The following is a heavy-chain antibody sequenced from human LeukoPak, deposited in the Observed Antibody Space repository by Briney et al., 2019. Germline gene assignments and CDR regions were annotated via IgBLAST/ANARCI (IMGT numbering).Heavy chain of an antibody. CDR1: GFTFSNAW. Sequence: GGSLRLSCAASGFTFSNAWMSWVRQAPGKGLEWVGRIKSKTDGGTTDYAAPVKGRFTISRDDSKNTLYLQMNSLRAEDTAVYYCAKDQGITRNGGFDYWGQGTLVTVSS. V-gene: IGHV3-15*01. J-gene: IGHJ4*02. D-gene: IGHD1-14*01. CDR2: IKSKTDGGTT. CDR3: AKDQGITRNGGFDY.